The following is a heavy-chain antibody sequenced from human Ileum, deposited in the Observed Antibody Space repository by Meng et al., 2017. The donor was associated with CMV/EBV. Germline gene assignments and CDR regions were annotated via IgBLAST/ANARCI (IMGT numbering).Heavy chain of an antibody. D-gene: IGHD3-3*01. Sequence: GGSLRLSCAASGFTFSSYSMNWVRQAPGKGLEWVSYISSSSSTIYYADSVKGRFTISRDNAKNSLYLQMNSLRAEDTAVYYCARDGAYYDFWSGYGGFDYWGQGTLVTASS. V-gene: IGHV3-48*04. CDR3: ARDGAYYDFWSGYGGFDY. CDR2: ISSSSSTI. J-gene: IGHJ4*02. CDR1: GFTFSSYS.